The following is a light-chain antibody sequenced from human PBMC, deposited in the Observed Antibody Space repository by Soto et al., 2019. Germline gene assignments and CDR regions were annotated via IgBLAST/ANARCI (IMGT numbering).Light chain of an antibody. CDR2: DAS. CDR3: QHFHTYSWT. CDR1: QSFSNW. J-gene: IGKJ1*01. V-gene: IGKV1-5*01. Sequence: DIQMTQSPSTLSASVGDRVTITCRASQSFSNWLAWYQQKPGKAPKLLIYDASTLESGVPSRFSGSRSGTEFTLTISSLQPDDLATYYCQHFHTYSWTFGQGTKVEIK.